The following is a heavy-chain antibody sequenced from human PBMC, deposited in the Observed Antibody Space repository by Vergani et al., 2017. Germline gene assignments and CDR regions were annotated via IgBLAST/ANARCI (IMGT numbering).Heavy chain of an antibody. CDR3: ARHESRVGDAFDI. CDR1: GYSFTSYW. Sequence: EVQLVPSGAEVKTPGESLRISCKCSGYSFTSYWISWVRQRPGKGLEWMGRIDPSDSYTNYSPSFQGHVTISADKSISTAYLQWSSLKASDTAMYYCARHESRVGDAFDIWGQGTMVTVSA. D-gene: IGHD3-22*01. J-gene: IGHJ3*02. V-gene: IGHV5-10-1*03. CDR2: IDPSDSYT.